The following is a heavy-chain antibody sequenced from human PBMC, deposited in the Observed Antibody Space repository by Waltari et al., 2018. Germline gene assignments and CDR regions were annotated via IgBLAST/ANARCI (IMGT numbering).Heavy chain of an antibody. CDR1: GGSISSYY. CDR3: ARGTLFNYDVWSGYYTSTYFDY. Sequence: QVQLQESGPGLVKPSETLSLTCTVSGGSISSYYWSWLRQPPGKALEWIGYIYYSGSTNDNPTPKRRVTISLDTSKNQFALKLSSVTAADTAVYYCARGTLFNYDVWSGYYTSTYFDYWGQGTLVTVSS. CDR2: IYYSGST. V-gene: IGHV4-59*01. J-gene: IGHJ4*02. D-gene: IGHD3-3*01.